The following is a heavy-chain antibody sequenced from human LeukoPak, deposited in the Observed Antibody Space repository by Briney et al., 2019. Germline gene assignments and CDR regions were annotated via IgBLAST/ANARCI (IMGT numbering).Heavy chain of an antibody. D-gene: IGHD5-18*01. CDR3: ARRIQLYLNNWFDP. J-gene: IGHJ5*02. CDR2: IYYSGST. Sequence: SETLSLTCAVYGGSFSSYYWSWIRQPPGKGLEWIGYIYYSGSTNYNPSLKSRVTISVDTSKNQFSLKLSSVTAADTAVYFCARRIQLYLNNWFDPWGQGTLVTVSS. V-gene: IGHV4-59*01. CDR1: GGSFSSYY.